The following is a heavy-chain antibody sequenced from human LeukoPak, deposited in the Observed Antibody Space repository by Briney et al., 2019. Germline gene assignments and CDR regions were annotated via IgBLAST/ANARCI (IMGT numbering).Heavy chain of an antibody. CDR2: IYYSVSS. Sequence: PSETLSLTCSVSGVSISSSAYYWAWIRQPPGKGLEWIGSIYYSVSSHYNPSLKSRVTISVDTSKNQFSLKLSSVTAADTAVYYCARFYDFWSGYYVNWGQGTLVTVSS. V-gene: IGHV4-39*01. CDR1: GVSISSSAYY. CDR3: ARFYDFWSGYYVN. J-gene: IGHJ4*02. D-gene: IGHD3-3*01.